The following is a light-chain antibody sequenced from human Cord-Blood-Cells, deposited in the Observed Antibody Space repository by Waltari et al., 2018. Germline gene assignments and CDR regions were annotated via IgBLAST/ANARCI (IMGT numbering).Light chain of an antibody. CDR1: QSVSSSY. Sequence: EIVLTQSPGTLSLSPGDRATLSCRASQSVSSSYVAWYQQKPGQAPRLLIYGASSRATVIPDRVSGSGSGTDFTLTISRLEPEDFAVYYCQQYGSSPLTVGGGTKVEIK. J-gene: IGKJ4*01. CDR3: QQYGSSPLT. V-gene: IGKV3-20*01. CDR2: GAS.